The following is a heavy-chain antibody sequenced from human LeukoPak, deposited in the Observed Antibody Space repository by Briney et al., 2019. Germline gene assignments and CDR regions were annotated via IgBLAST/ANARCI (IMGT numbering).Heavy chain of an antibody. Sequence: SETLSLTCTVSTDSMYGYYWSWIRQPAGKGLEWIGRIHTKGTTNYNPSLKSRVTVSLDMSKNLFSLNLRSVTAADTAVYYCARGCSSTTCYRGGFDYWGQGTLVTVSS. V-gene: IGHV4-4*07. J-gene: IGHJ4*02. CDR3: ARGCSSTTCYRGGFDY. CDR1: TDSMYGYY. CDR2: IHTKGTT. D-gene: IGHD2-2*01.